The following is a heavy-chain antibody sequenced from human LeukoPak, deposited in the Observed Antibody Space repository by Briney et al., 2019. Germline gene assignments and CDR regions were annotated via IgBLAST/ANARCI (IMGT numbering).Heavy chain of an antibody. CDR2: ISYDGSDN. Sequence: GRSLRLSCVASGFTFSNYAIHWVRQAPGKGLEWVAVISYDGSDNYYADSVKGRFTISRDNAQNSLYLQMNSLRAEDTAVYYCVRDHHRRLYDSQARDTFDIWGQGTMVTVSS. CDR3: VRDHHRRLYDSQARDTFDI. J-gene: IGHJ3*02. D-gene: IGHD3-22*01. CDR1: GFTFSNYA. V-gene: IGHV3-30*04.